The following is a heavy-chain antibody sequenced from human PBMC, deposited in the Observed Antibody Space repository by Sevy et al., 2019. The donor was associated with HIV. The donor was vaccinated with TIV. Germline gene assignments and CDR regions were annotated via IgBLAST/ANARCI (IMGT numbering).Heavy chain of an antibody. CDR1: GYSISSGYY. CDR3: ARGEVGATGLHFDY. V-gene: IGHV4-38-2*01. J-gene: IGHJ4*02. D-gene: IGHD1-26*01. Sequence: SETLSLTCAVSGYSISSGYYWGWIRQPPGKGLEWIGSIYHSGCTYYNPSLKSRVTISVDTSKNQFSLKLSSVTAADTAVYYCARGEVGATGLHFDYWGQGTLVTVSS. CDR2: IYHSGCT.